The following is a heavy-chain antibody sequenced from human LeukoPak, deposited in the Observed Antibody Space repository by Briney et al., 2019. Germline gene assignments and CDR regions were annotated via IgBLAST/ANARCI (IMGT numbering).Heavy chain of an antibody. J-gene: IGHJ3*01. V-gene: IGHV3-21*01. Sequence: GGSLRLSCAASGFTFSSYVINWVRHAPGKGLEWVSSISSSSNYIYYADSVKGRVTISRDNAKNSLFLQMNSLRADDTAVYYCARDQHIVVVTAIPGAFDVWGQGTMVTVSS. D-gene: IGHD2-21*02. CDR1: GFTFSSYV. CDR2: ISSSSNYI. CDR3: ARDQHIVVVTAIPGAFDV.